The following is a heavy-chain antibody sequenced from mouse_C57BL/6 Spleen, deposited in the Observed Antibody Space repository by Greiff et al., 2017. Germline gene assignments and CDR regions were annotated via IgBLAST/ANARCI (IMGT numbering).Heavy chain of an antibody. V-gene: IGHV1-39*01. Sequence: EVQLQQSGPELVKPGASVKISCKASGYSFTDYNMNWVKQSNGKSLEWIGVINPNYGTTSYNQKFKGKATLTVDQSSSTAYMQLNSLTSDDSAVYYCARWGDYDYDGAWFAYWGQGTLVTVSA. CDR2: INPNYGTT. J-gene: IGHJ3*01. D-gene: IGHD2-4*01. CDR1: GYSFTDYN. CDR3: ARWGDYDYDGAWFAY.